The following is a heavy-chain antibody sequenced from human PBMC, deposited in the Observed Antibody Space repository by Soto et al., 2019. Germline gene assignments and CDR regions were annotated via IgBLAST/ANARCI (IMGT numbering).Heavy chain of an antibody. CDR2: IYYSGST. V-gene: IGHV4-30-4*01. D-gene: IGHD3-22*01. CDR1: GGSISSGDYY. Sequence: PSETLSLTCTVSGGSISSGDYYWSWIRQPPGKGLEWIGYIYYSGSTYYNPSLKSRVTISVDTSKNQFSLKLSSVTAADTAVYYCARWTYNSSGSANLFDYWGQGTLVTVS. J-gene: IGHJ4*02. CDR3: ARWTYNSSGSANLFDY.